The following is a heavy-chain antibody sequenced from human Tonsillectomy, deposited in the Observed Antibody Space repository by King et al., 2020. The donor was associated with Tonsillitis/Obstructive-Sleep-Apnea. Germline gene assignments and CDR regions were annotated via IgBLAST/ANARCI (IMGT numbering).Heavy chain of an antibody. CDR1: GYTFTNYA. V-gene: IGHV1-3*04. CDR3: ARDNVFDP. Sequence: QLVQSGAEVKKPGASVKVSCKASGYTFTNYAMHWVRQAPGQTLEWMGWMNTGNGNTKYSQKFQGRVTLTRDTSASTAYMELSSLRSEDTAVYYYARDNVFDPWGQGTLVTVSS. J-gene: IGHJ5*02. CDR2: MNTGNGNT. D-gene: IGHD2-8*01.